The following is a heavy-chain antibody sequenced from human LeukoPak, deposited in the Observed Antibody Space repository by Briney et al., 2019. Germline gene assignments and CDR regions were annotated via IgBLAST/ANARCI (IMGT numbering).Heavy chain of an antibody. CDR3: AREEGYSYGSSAFDI. V-gene: IGHV4-34*01. CDR1: GGSFSGYY. Sequence: SETLSLTCAVYGGSFSGYYWSWIRQPPGKGLEWIGEINHSGSTNYNPSLKSRVTISVDTSKNQFSLKLSSVTAADTAVYYCAREEGYSYGSSAFDIWGQGTMVTVSP. J-gene: IGHJ3*02. CDR2: INHSGST. D-gene: IGHD5-18*01.